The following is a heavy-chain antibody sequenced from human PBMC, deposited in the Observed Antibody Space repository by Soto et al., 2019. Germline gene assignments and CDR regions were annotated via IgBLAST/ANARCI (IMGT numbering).Heavy chain of an antibody. Sequence: QVQLVQSAAEVKKPGASVKVSCKASGYTFIRYGITWVRQAPGQGLEWMGWISPYNDYTIYAQKPQGRVTMTTDTSTRTTYMELRSLKSDDTAVYYCARGGYYDNTWGKLSHYGLDVWGQVPSVTVSS. V-gene: IGHV1-18*01. D-gene: IGHD3-16*01. CDR3: ARGGYYDNTWGKLSHYGLDV. CDR1: GYTFIRYG. CDR2: ISPYNDYT. J-gene: IGHJ6*02.